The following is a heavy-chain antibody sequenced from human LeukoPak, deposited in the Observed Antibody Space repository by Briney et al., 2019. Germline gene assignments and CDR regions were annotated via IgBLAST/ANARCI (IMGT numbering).Heavy chain of an antibody. CDR1: GFSFSSYW. J-gene: IGHJ4*02. Sequence: GGSLRLSCAASGFSFSSYWMAWVRQAPGKGLEWVANIKQDGNEKHSVDSVKGRFTISRDNAKNSMYLQMNSLRAEDTAVYYCARDQGGALDYWGQGTLVTVSS. V-gene: IGHV3-7*01. CDR2: IKQDGNEK. D-gene: IGHD3-16*01. CDR3: ARDQGGALDY.